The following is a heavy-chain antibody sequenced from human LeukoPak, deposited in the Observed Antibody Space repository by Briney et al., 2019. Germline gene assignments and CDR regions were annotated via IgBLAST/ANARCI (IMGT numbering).Heavy chain of an antibody. CDR2: INHSGST. Sequence: ASETVSLTCAVYGGSFSGYYWSWIRQPPGKGLEWIGEINHSGSTNYNPSLKSRVTISVDTSKNQFSLKLSSVTAADTVVYYCARGGTYYDYVWGSYRGYYFDYWGQGTLVTVSS. V-gene: IGHV4-34*01. D-gene: IGHD3-16*01. CDR3: ARGGTYYDYVWGSYRGYYFDY. J-gene: IGHJ4*02. CDR1: GGSFSGYY.